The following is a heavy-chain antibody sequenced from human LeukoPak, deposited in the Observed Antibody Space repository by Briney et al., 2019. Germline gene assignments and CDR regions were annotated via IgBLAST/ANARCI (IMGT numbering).Heavy chain of an antibody. V-gene: IGHV4-39*01. D-gene: IGHD3-10*01. J-gene: IGHJ5*02. Sequence: SETLSLTCTVSGGSITTNISYWVWIRQPPGKGLEWIGSIYFSGTTYDNPSLKSRVTISVDTSKNQFSLKLNSVTAADTAVYYCARQGGDTMVRGVIKDWFDLWGQGTLVTVSS. CDR2: IYFSGTT. CDR3: ARQGGDTMVRGVIKDWFDL. CDR1: GGSITTNISY.